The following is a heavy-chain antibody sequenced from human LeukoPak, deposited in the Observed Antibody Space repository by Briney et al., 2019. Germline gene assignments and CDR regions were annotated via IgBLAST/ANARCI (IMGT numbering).Heavy chain of an antibody. Sequence: SETMSLTCTVSGGSISSGGYYWSWIRQHPVKGLEWIGYIYYSGSTYYNPSLKSRVTISVDTSKNQFSLKLSSVTAADTAVYYCARVVPAASDWFDPWGQGTLVTVSS. V-gene: IGHV4-31*03. CDR2: IYYSGST. D-gene: IGHD2-2*01. CDR3: ARVVPAASDWFDP. J-gene: IGHJ5*02. CDR1: GGSISSGGYY.